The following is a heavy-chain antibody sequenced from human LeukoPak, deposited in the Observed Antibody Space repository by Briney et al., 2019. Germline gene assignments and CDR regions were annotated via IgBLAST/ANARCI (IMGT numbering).Heavy chain of an antibody. CDR2: ISGSGGST. J-gene: IGHJ4*02. V-gene: IGHV3-23*01. Sequence: GGSRRLSCAASGFTFSSYAMSWVRQAPGKGLEWVSAISGSGGSTYYADSVKGRFTISRDNSKNTLYLQMNSLRAEDTAVYYCAKDPSSIAAAGTVDYWGQGTLVTVSS. CDR1: GFTFSSYA. CDR3: AKDPSSIAAAGTVDY. D-gene: IGHD6-13*01.